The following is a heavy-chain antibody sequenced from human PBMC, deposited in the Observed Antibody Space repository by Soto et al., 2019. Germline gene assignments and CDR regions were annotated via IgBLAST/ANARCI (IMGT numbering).Heavy chain of an antibody. D-gene: IGHD3-9*01. CDR1: GYTLTELS. J-gene: IGHJ4*02. V-gene: IGHV1-24*01. CDR2: FDPEDGET. CDR3: ATVSHYDILTGYYPRAYFDY. Sequence: ASVKVSCKVSGYTLTELSMHWVRQAPGKGLEWMGGFDPEDGETIYAQKFQGRVTMTEDTSTDTAYMELSSLRSEDTAVYYCATVSHYDILTGYYPRAYFDYWGQGPLVTVSS.